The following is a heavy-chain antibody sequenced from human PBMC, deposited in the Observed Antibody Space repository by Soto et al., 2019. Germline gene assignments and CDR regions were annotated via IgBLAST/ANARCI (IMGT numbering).Heavy chain of an antibody. D-gene: IGHD3-3*01. Sequence: ASVKVSCKASGYMFTKSAMHWVRQAPGQRLEWMGWISGDSGNTKYSPKLQDRVTITRDTSASTAYMELSSLRSEDTAVYYCAKEQGRTIFGVGYGMDVWGQGTTVIVSS. J-gene: IGHJ6*02. V-gene: IGHV1-3*01. CDR2: ISGDSGNT. CDR1: GYMFTKSA. CDR3: AKEQGRTIFGVGYGMDV.